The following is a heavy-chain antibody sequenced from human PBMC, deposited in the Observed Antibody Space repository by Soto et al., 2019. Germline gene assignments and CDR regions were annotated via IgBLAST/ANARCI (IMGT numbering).Heavy chain of an antibody. CDR1: GFTFSSYG. CDR2: ISYDGSNK. Sequence: QVQLVESGGGVVQPGRSLRLSCAASGFTFSSYGMHWVRQAPGKGLEWVAVISYDGSNKYYADSVKGRFTISRDNSKNTLYLQMNSLRAEHTAVYYCAKALYGSGSYSYFDYWGQGTLVTVSS. CDR3: AKALYGSGSYSYFDY. D-gene: IGHD3-10*01. J-gene: IGHJ4*02. V-gene: IGHV3-30*18.